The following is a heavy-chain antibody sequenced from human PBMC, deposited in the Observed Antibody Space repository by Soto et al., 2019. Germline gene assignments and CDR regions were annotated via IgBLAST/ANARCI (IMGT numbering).Heavy chain of an antibody. CDR3: AKGGRQGLVTSDFNY. CDR1: GFTFSDDV. V-gene: IGHV3-30*18. Sequence: PGGALRLSCAASGFTFSDDVMPWVRQAPGKGWGCVAVVSHDGRNAHADELVEGGCTISREGSKITVSPETTSLGADDMAVYYGAKGGRQGLVTSDFNYRGHGALVTVSS. CDR2: VSHDGRNA. D-gene: IGHD6-19*01. J-gene: IGHJ4*01.